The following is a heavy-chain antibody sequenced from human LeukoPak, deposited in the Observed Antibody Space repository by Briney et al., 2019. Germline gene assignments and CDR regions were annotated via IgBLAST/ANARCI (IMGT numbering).Heavy chain of an antibody. CDR3: AKAASSAYDYRFGY. J-gene: IGHJ4*02. CDR1: GGSISSYY. D-gene: IGHD5-12*01. CDR2: IYFSGTA. V-gene: IGHV4-59*01. Sequence: PSETLSLTCTVSGGSISSYYWSWIRQPPGKGLECIGYIYFSGTANCNPSLKSRVTISVDTSKKQFSLKLSSVTAADTAVYYCAKAASSAYDYRFGYWGQGTLVTVSS.